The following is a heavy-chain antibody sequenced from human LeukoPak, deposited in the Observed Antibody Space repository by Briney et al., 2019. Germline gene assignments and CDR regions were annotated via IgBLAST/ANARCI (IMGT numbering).Heavy chain of an antibody. J-gene: IGHJ1*01. D-gene: IGHD4/OR15-4a*01. CDR1: GGPYRYA. Sequence: GSSVKVSCKASGGPYRYAITWVRQGPGQGLEWMGGIIPPSGTANYAQKFQGRVTISKDDSTSTTYMELSSLRSEDTALYYCTTYGANVAEYFEHWGQGTLVGVSS. V-gene: IGHV1-69*05. CDR3: TTYGANVAEYFEH. CDR2: IIPPSGTA.